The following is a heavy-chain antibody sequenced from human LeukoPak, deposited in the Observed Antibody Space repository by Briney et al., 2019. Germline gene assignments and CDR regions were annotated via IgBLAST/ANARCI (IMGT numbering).Heavy chain of an antibody. Sequence: SETLSLTCAVYGGSFSGYYWSWIRQPPGKGLEWIGEINHSGSTNYNPSLKSRVTISVDTSKNQFSLKLSSVTAADTAVYYCARDYLVTPDAFDIWGQGTMVTVSS. D-gene: IGHD2-21*02. J-gene: IGHJ3*02. V-gene: IGHV4-34*01. CDR2: INHSGST. CDR1: GGSFSGYY. CDR3: ARDYLVTPDAFDI.